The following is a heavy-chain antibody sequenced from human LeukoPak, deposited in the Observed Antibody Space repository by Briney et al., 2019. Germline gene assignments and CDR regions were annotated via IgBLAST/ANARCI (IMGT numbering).Heavy chain of an antibody. CDR1: GFTFSSYA. Sequence: GGSLRLSCAASGFTFSSYAMHWVRQAPGKGLEWVAVISYDGSNKYYADSVKGRFTISRDNSKNTLYLQMNSLRAEDTAVYYCARSNSQYGELLSNLPDYWGQGTLVTVSS. J-gene: IGHJ4*02. CDR3: ARSNSQYGELLSNLPDY. V-gene: IGHV3-30*04. CDR2: ISYDGSNK. D-gene: IGHD3-10*01.